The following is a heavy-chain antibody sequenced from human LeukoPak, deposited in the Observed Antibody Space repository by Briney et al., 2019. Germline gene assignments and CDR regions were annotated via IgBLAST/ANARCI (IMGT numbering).Heavy chain of an antibody. CDR1: GFTFSSYW. CDR2: INRDASEK. CDR3: GRDPYYDSLDY. D-gene: IGHD3-22*01. V-gene: IGHV3-7*01. J-gene: IGHJ4*02. Sequence: PGGPLRLSCAASGFTFSSYWMTWVRQAPGKGLEWVANINRDASEKYYVDSVKGRFTISRDNAKNSLYLQMNSLRAEDTAVYYCGRDPYYDSLDYWGQGTLVTVSS.